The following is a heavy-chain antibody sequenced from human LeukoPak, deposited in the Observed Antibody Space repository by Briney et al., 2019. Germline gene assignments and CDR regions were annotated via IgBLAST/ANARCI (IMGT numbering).Heavy chain of an antibody. CDR1: GFTFSSYA. D-gene: IGHD6-13*01. V-gene: IGHV3-23*01. CDR2: ISGSGGST. J-gene: IGHJ4*02. Sequence: PGGSLRLSCAASGFTFSSYAMSWVRQAPGKGLEWVSAISGSGGSTYYADSVKGRFTISRDNSKSTLYLQMNSLRAEDMALYYCAKDITAGFGGGAFDYWGQGTLVTVSS. CDR3: AKDITAGFGGGAFDY.